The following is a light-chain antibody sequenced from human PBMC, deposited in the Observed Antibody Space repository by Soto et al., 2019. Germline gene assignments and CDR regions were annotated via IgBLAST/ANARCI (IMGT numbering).Light chain of an antibody. Sequence: EIVMTQSPATLSVSPGERASLSCRASQSVSSNLAWFQKKPGQAPRLLIYGASTRATGIPARFSGSGSGTEFTLTISSLQSEDFAVYYCQQYNNWPPYTFGQATKLEIK. CDR3: QQYNNWPPYT. V-gene: IGKV3-15*01. CDR2: GAS. CDR1: QSVSSN. J-gene: IGKJ2*01.